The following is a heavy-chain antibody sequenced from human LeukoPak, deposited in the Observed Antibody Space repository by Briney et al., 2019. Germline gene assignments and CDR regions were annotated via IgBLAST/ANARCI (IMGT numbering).Heavy chain of an antibody. CDR1: GYTFTGYY. D-gene: IGHD3-22*01. Sequence: ASVKVSCKASGYTFTGYYMHWVRQAPGQGLEWMGRINPNSGGTNYAQKFQGRVTMTRDTSISTAYMELSRLRSDDTAVYYCARSYYYDSSGYYSGDWGQGTLVTVSS. CDR3: ARSYYYDSSGYYSGD. CDR2: INPNSGGT. V-gene: IGHV1-2*06. J-gene: IGHJ4*02.